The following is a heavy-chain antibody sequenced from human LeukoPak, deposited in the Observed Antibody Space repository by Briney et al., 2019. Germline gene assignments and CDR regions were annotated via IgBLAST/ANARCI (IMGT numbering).Heavy chain of an antibody. CDR2: ITGSGGST. J-gene: IGHJ4*02. CDR1: GFTFSSYG. CDR3: TRSVRNGHIDY. V-gene: IGHV3-23*01. D-gene: IGHD2-21*01. Sequence: GGSLRLSCAASGFTFSSYGMSWVRQVPGKGLEWVSAITGSGGSTYYADSVKGRFTISRDNFKNTLYLQMSSLRFEDTAVYYCTRSVRNGHIDYWGQGTLVTVSS.